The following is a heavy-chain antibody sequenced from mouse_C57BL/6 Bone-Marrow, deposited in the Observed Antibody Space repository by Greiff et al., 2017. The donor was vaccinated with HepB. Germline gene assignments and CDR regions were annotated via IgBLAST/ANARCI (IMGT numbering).Heavy chain of an antibody. CDR3: ASGGLRRRAMDY. CDR1: GYTFTSYG. J-gene: IGHJ4*01. CDR2: IYPRSGNT. V-gene: IGHV1-81*01. Sequence: VQLQESGAELARPGASVKLSCKASGYTFTSYGISWVKQRTGQGLEWIGEIYPRSGNTYYNEKFKGKATLTADKSSSTAYMELRSLTSEDSAVYFCASGGLRRRAMDYWGPGTSVTVSS. D-gene: IGHD2-4*01.